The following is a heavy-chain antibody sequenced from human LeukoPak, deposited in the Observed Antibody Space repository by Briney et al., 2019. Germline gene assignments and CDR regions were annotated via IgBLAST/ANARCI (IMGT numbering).Heavy chain of an antibody. Sequence: SGPTLVNPTQTLTLTCTFSGFSLSTSGVGVGWIRQPPGKALEWLALIYWSDDKRYSPSLKSRLTITKDTSKNQVVLIMTNMDPVDTATYYCTHGGHSGYDALGWGQGTLVTVSS. CDR2: IYWSDDK. CDR1: GFSLSTSGVG. V-gene: IGHV2-5*01. J-gene: IGHJ4*02. D-gene: IGHD5-12*01. CDR3: THGGHSGYDALG.